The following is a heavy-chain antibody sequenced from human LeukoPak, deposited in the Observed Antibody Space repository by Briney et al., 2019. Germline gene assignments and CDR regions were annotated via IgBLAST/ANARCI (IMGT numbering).Heavy chain of an antibody. D-gene: IGHD3-9*01. CDR2: ISGDGDTT. CDR1: GFTFRNYW. CDR3: AKDHFGNTGYYHDY. Sequence: GGSLRLSCAASGFTFRNYWMGWVRQAPGKGLEWVSVISGDGDTTYFADSVKGRFTISRDNSKDTLYLQMNNLRAEDTAVYFCAKDHFGNTGYYHDYWGQGTLVTVSS. V-gene: IGHV3-23*01. J-gene: IGHJ4*02.